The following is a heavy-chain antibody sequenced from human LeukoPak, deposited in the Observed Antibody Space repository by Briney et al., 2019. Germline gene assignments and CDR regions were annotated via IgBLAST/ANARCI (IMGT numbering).Heavy chain of an antibody. Sequence: PGGSLILSCAASGFTFSSHWMHWVRQAPGKGLVWVSHINSHGRSTTYADSVKGRFTISRDNAKNTLYLQMNSLRAEDTAVYYCARGLIAAAGTDYWGQGTLVTVSS. CDR1: GFTFSSHW. CDR3: ARGLIAAAGTDY. CDR2: INSHGRST. D-gene: IGHD6-13*01. J-gene: IGHJ4*02. V-gene: IGHV3-74*01.